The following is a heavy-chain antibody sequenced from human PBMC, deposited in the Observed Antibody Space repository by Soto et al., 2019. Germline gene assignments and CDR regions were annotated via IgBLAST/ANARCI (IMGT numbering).Heavy chain of an antibody. J-gene: IGHJ6*04. CDR3: AREADVVVIPAARGGMDV. V-gene: IGHV1-18*01. CDR1: GYTFTSYG. D-gene: IGHD2-2*01. Sequence: QVQLVQSGAEVKKPGASVTVSCKASGYTFTSYGISWVRQAPGQGLEWMGWLSAYNGNTNYAQKLQGRVTMTTDTAKSTAYMELRSLRSDDTAVYYCAREADVVVIPAARGGMDVWGKGTTVTVSS. CDR2: LSAYNGNT.